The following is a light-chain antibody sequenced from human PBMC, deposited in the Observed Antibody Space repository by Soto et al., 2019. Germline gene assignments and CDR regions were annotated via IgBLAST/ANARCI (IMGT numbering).Light chain of an antibody. CDR1: QSISDT. Sequence: EIVMTQSPATLSVSPGERDPLSCRASQSISDTLAWYQQKPGQAPRLLIYDVSNRATGIPARFSGSGSGTDFTLTISSLEPEDFAVYYCQQRSNWPRFTFGPGTKVDIK. CDR2: DVS. V-gene: IGKV3-11*01. J-gene: IGKJ3*01. CDR3: QQRSNWPRFT.